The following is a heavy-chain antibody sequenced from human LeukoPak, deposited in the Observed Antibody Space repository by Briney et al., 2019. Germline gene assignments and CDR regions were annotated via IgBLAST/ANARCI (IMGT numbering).Heavy chain of an antibody. Sequence: SETLSLTCTVSDGSISSQYWSWIRQPPGKGLEWIGHFAYSGTTSYNASLKSRVTISVDTSKNQFSLTLTSVTAADTAVYYCARPHSSGWYGVYDIWGQGTMVTVSS. J-gene: IGHJ3*02. CDR2: FAYSGTT. CDR1: DGSISSQY. D-gene: IGHD6-19*01. V-gene: IGHV4-59*08. CDR3: ARPHSSGWYGVYDI.